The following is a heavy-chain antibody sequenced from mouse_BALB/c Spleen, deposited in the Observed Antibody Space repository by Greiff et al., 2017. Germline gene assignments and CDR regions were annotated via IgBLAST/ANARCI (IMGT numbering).Heavy chain of an antibody. CDR3: ARQGYGSSPFAY. J-gene: IGHJ3*01. CDR2: IDPANGNT. D-gene: IGHD1-1*01. Sequence: EVQLVESGAELVKPGASVKLSCTASGFNIKDTYMHWVKQRPEQGLEWIGRIDPANGNTKYDPKFQGKATITADTSSNTAYLQLSSLTSEDTAVYYCARQGYGSSPFAYWGQGTLVTVSA. V-gene: IGHV14-3*02. CDR1: GFNIKDTY.